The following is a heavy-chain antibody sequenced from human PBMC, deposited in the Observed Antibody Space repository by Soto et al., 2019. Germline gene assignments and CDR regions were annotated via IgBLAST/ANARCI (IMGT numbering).Heavy chain of an antibody. CDR1: GFTFSSYA. D-gene: IGHD3-3*01. CDR3: AKEPYYDFWSGYYKEENWFDP. V-gene: IGHV3-23*01. J-gene: IGHJ5*02. CDR2: ISGSGGST. Sequence: GGSLRLSCAASGFTFSSYAMSWVRQAPGKGLEWVSAISGSGGSTYYADSVKGRFTISRDNSKNTLYLQMNSLRAEDTAVYYCAKEPYYDFWSGYYKEENWFDPWGQGTLVTVSS.